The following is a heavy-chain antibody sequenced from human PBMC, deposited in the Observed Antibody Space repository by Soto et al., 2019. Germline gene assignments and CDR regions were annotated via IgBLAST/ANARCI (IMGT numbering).Heavy chain of an antibody. CDR1: GLTFRNYW. CDR3: ATGGQQWLALFDY. CDR2: IKQDGSEK. D-gene: IGHD6-19*01. J-gene: IGHJ4*02. V-gene: IGHV3-7*05. Sequence: GGSLRLSCAGSGLTFRNYWMSWVRQAPGKGLEWVANIKQDGSEKYYVDSVKGRFTISRDNAKNSLYLQMNGLRADDTALYYCATGGQQWLALFDYWGQGTLVTVSS.